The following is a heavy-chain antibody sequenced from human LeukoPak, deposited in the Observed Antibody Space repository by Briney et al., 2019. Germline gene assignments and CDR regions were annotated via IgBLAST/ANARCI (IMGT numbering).Heavy chain of an antibody. V-gene: IGHV3-11*04. Sequence: GGSLRLSCAASGFTFSDYYMSWIRQAPGKGLEWVSYISSSGSTIYYADSVKGRFTISRDNAKNSLYLQMNSLRAEDTAVYYCARPPNYDSSGYYYSSTSDYMDVWGKGTTVTISS. CDR3: ARPPNYDSSGYYYSSTSDYMDV. J-gene: IGHJ6*03. CDR2: ISSSGSTI. CDR1: GFTFSDYY. D-gene: IGHD3-22*01.